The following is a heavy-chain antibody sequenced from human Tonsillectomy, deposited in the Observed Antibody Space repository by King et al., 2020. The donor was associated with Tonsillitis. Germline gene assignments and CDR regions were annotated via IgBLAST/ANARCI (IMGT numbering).Heavy chain of an antibody. CDR3: ARDGIAVLSGQLDY. D-gene: IGHD6-19*01. J-gene: IGHJ4*02. Sequence: VQLVESGGGVVQPGRSLRLSCAASGFTFSNYAMHWVRQAPGKGLEWVAIISYDGSNKYYADSVKGRFTFSRDNSKNTLYLQMNSLRAEDTAVYYCARDGIAVLSGQLDYWGQGTLVTVSS. V-gene: IGHV3-30*04. CDR2: ISYDGSNK. CDR1: GFTFSNYA.